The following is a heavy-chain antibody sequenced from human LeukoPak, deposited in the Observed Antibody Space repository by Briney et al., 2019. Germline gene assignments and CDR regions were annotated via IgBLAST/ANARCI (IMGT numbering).Heavy chain of an antibody. CDR1: GLTFSGYD. J-gene: IGHJ4*02. D-gene: IGHD3-10*01. V-gene: IGHV3-30*03. CDR3: AREGYYGSGSPPSLYFDY. CDR2: MSYGGQNE. Sequence: GGSLRLSCAASGLTFSGYDMHWVRQAPGKGPEWVAVMSYGGQNERYADSVKGRFTISRDNSRSTLYLQMNSLRPEDTAIYYCAREGYYGSGSPPSLYFDYWGRGTLVTVSS.